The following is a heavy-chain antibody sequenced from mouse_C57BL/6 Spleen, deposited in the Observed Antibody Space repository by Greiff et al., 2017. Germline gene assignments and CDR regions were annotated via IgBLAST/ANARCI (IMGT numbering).Heavy chain of an antibody. D-gene: IGHD1-1*01. CDR3: TRLADYYGSREYYFDY. V-gene: IGHV1-15*01. CDR2: IDPENGGT. Sequence: VQLQQSGAELVRPGASVTLSCKASGYTLTDYEMHWGTQTPVHGLVWIGAIDPENGGTAYNQKFKGKDILTADKSSSTAYMELRSLTSEDSAVYYCTRLADYYGSREYYFDYWGQGTTLTVSS. J-gene: IGHJ2*01. CDR1: GYTLTDYE.